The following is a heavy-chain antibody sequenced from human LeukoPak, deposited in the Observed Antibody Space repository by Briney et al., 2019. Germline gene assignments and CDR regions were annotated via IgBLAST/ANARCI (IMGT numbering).Heavy chain of an antibody. D-gene: IGHD3-22*01. J-gene: IGHJ5*02. Sequence: EPSETLSLTCAVYGGSFSGYYWSWIRQPPGKGLEWIGEINHSGSTNYNPSLKSRVTISVDTSKNQFSLKLSSVTAADTAVYYCARNKWLLIFDWFDPWGQGTLVTVSS. CDR3: ARNKWLLIFDWFDP. V-gene: IGHV4-34*01. CDR2: INHSGST. CDR1: GGSFSGYY.